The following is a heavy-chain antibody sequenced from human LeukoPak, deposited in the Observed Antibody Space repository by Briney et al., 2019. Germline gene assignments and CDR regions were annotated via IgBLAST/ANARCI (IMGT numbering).Heavy chain of an antibody. Sequence: GGSLRLSCAASGFVVSSNYMAWVRQAPGKGLEWVSFMYSDNNIYYADSVKGRFPISRDNSKNTLYLQMNSLRVEDTAIYYCARGILGLIPIDYWGQGTLVTVSS. CDR2: MYSDNNI. CDR1: GFVVSSNY. J-gene: IGHJ4*02. V-gene: IGHV3-53*01. D-gene: IGHD1-26*01. CDR3: ARGILGLIPIDY.